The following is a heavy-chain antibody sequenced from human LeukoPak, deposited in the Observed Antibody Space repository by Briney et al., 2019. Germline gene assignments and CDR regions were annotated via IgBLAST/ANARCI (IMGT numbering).Heavy chain of an antibody. D-gene: IGHD1-1*01. CDR2: IYYSGST. CDR3: ARGLEKGDDASDI. V-gene: IGHV4-61*01. CDR1: GGSISSSSYY. J-gene: IGHJ3*02. Sequence: PSETLSLTCTVSGGSISSSSYYWSWIRQPPGKGLEWIGYIYYSGSTNYNPSLKSRVTISVDTSKNQFSLKLSSVTAADTAVYYCARGLEKGDDASDIWGQGTMVTVSS.